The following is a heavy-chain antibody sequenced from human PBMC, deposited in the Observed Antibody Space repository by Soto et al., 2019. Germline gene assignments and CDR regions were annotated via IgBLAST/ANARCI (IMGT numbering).Heavy chain of an antibody. CDR2: IYYSGST. CDR3: ARGKYRNWFDP. Sequence: SETLSLTCTVSGGSISSGGYYWSWIRQHPGKGLEWIGYIYYSGSTYYNPSLKSRVTISVDTSKNQFSLKLSSVTAADTAVYYCARGKYRNWFDPWGQGTLVTAPQ. V-gene: IGHV4-31*03. J-gene: IGHJ5*02. D-gene: IGHD2-2*02. CDR1: GGSISSGGYY.